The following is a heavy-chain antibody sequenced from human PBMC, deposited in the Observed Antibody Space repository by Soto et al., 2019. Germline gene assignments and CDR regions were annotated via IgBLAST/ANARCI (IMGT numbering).Heavy chain of an antibody. J-gene: IGHJ5*02. V-gene: IGHV3-49*04. CDR2: TRNTPYGGTT. CDR1: GFRFNEHA. CDR3: SRGSFGYYGP. D-gene: IGHD2-2*03. Sequence: PGGSLRLSCNCSGFRFNEHAMTWVRQAPGKGLEWVGFTRNTPYGGTTDYAASVRGRFTISRDDSASIAYLQMNSLKTEDSGLYYCSRGSFGYYGPWGPGTLVTVSS.